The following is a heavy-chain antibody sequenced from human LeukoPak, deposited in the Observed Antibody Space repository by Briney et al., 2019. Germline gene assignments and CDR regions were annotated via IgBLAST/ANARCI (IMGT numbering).Heavy chain of an antibody. D-gene: IGHD6-19*01. CDR2: INSGGST. CDR3: AKADRAVAGRGVRFDP. V-gene: IGHV3-23*01. Sequence: PGGSLRLSCAASGFTFSSYAMSWDRQAPGKGLEWASTINSGGSTYYADSVKGRFTISRDNSKNTLYLQMNSLRAEDTAVFYCAKADRAVAGRGVRFDPWGQGTLVTVSS. J-gene: IGHJ5*02. CDR1: GFTFSSYA.